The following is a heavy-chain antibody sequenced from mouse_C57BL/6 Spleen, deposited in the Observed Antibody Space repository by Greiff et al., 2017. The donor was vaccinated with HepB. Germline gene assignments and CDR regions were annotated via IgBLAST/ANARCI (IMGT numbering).Heavy chain of an antibody. CDR1: GYSFSSYW. Sequence: QVQLQQSGAELVKPGASVKISCKASGYSFSSYWMNWVKQRPGKGLEWIGQIYPGDGDTNYNGKFKGKATLTADKSSSTAYMQLSSLTSEDSAVYFCARSRGRGYFDYWGQGTTLTVSS. CDR2: IYPGDGDT. D-gene: IGHD3-3*01. CDR3: ARSRGRGYFDY. J-gene: IGHJ2*01. V-gene: IGHV1-80*01.